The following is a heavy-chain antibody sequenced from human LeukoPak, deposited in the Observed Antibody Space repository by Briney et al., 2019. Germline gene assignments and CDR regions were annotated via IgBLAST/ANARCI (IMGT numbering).Heavy chain of an antibody. CDR3: ARKDFYYGGMDV. V-gene: IGHV1-2*02. CDR1: GYTFSDYY. Sequence: ASVKVSCKASGYTFSDYYIHWVRQAPGQGLEWMGWINPSSGATNYAQKFQGRVTMTRDTSIKTVYMELSRLRSDDTAVYSCARKDFYYGGMDVWGPGTTVTVSS. J-gene: IGHJ6*02. CDR2: INPSSGAT.